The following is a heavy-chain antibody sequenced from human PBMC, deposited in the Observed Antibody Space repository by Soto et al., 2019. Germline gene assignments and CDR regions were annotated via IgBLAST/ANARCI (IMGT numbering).Heavy chain of an antibody. CDR3: ARITAVAGTADY. CDR1: VYTITSYG. CDR2: ISAYNGNT. V-gene: IGHV1-18*01. D-gene: IGHD6-19*01. J-gene: IGHJ4*02. Sequence: GASVTVSCKASVYTITSYGMSWVRQDPGQGLEWMGWISAYNGNTNYAQKLQGRVTMTTDTSTSTAYMELRSLRSDDTAVYYCARITAVAGTADYWGQGTLVTVSS.